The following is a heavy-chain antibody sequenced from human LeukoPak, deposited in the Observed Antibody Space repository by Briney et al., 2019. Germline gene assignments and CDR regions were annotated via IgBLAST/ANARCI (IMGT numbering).Heavy chain of an antibody. CDR2: INHSGTT. V-gene: IGHV4-34*01. J-gene: IGHJ5*02. CDR3: ARGGSGWYEGYNWFGP. CDR1: GGSFSGYY. Sequence: SEILSLTCAVYGGSFSGYYWSWIRQPPGKGLEWIGEINHSGTTNYNPSLKSRVTISVDTSKNQFSLKLSSVTAADTSVYYCARGGSGWYEGYNWFGPWGQGTLVTVSS. D-gene: IGHD6-19*01.